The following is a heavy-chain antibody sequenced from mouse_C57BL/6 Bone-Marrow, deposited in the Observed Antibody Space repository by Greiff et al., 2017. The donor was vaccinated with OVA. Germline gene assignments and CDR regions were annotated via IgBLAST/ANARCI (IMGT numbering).Heavy chain of an antibody. CDR2: IYPRSGNT. D-gene: IGHD2-2*01. Sequence: QVQLQQSGAELARPGASVKLSCKASGYTFTSYGISWVKQRTGQGLEWIGEIYPRSGNTYYNEKFKGKATLTADKSSSTAYMELRSLTSEDSAVYFCAGVTDDWGQGTTLTVSS. V-gene: IGHV1-81*01. CDR3: AGVTDD. J-gene: IGHJ2*01. CDR1: GYTFTSYG.